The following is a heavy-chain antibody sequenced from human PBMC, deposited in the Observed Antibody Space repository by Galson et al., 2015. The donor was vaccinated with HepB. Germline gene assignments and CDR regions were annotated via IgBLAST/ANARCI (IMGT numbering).Heavy chain of an antibody. CDR1: GFTFSGYW. Sequence: SLRLSCAASGFTFSGYWMSWVRQAPGKGLEWVANIKQDGSEKYYVDSVKGRFTISRDNAKNSLYLQMNSLRAEDTAVYYCARVSSSWYRYFDYWGQGTLVTVSS. D-gene: IGHD6-13*01. CDR2: IKQDGSEK. J-gene: IGHJ4*02. CDR3: ARVSSSWYRYFDY. V-gene: IGHV3-7*03.